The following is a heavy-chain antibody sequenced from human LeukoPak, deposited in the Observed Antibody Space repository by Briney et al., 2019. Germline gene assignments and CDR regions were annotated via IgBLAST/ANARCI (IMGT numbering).Heavy chain of an antibody. V-gene: IGHV3-21*04. J-gene: IGHJ4*02. D-gene: IGHD2-2*01. Sequence: GGSLRLSCAASGFTFSSYSMNWVRQAPGKGLEWVSSISSSSSYIYYADSVKGRFTISRDNSKNTLYLQMNSLRAGDTAVYYCAKGYCSSTSCSTYYRNFDYWGQGTLVTVSS. CDR2: ISSSSSYI. CDR3: AKGYCSSTSCSTYYRNFDY. CDR1: GFTFSSYS.